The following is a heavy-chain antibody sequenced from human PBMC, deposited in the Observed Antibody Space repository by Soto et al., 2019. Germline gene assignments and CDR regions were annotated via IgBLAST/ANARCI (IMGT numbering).Heavy chain of an antibody. J-gene: IGHJ4*02. V-gene: IGHV4-31*03. Sequence: QVQLQESGPGLVKPSQTLSLTCTVSGGSISSGGYYWSWIRQYPGKGLEWIGYINDGGSTYYSPPLKSRVSISVDTSKNHYSLKLSSVTAADTAVYYCAGGVSGSRSSNFDYWGQGSLVSVSS. CDR2: INDGGST. CDR3: AGGVSGSRSSNFDY. CDR1: GGSISSGGYY. D-gene: IGHD3-10*01.